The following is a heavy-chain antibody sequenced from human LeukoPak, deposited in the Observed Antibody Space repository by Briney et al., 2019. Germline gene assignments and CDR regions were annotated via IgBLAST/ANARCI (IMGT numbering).Heavy chain of an antibody. CDR3: XRDXGHXXNPPT. CDR2: IYYXXXX. Sequence: SQTLSLTCTVSGGSISSGGYYWSWIRQPPGKGLEWIGYIYYXXXXXXXPXXXSRVTISVDTSKNQFSLNLSSVTAADTAVYYXXRDXGHXXNPPTWGQGTLVTVSS. CDR1: GGSISSGGYY. D-gene: IGHD4-17*01. J-gene: IGHJ5*02. V-gene: IGHV4-61*08.